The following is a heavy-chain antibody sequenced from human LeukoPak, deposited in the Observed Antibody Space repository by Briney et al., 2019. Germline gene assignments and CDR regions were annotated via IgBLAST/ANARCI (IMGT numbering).Heavy chain of an antibody. CDR3: ASAYYDSGTYPYYFDY. J-gene: IGHJ4*02. D-gene: IGHD3-10*01. CDR1: GFIISSYE. V-gene: IGHV3-48*03. CDR2: VSSSGTTI. Sequence: GGSLRLSCAASGFIISSYEMNWVRQAPGKGLEWVSYVSSSGTTIYYGDSVKGRFTISRDNAKNSLYLQMNSLRAEDTAVYYCASAYYDSGTYPYYFDYWGQGTLVTVSS.